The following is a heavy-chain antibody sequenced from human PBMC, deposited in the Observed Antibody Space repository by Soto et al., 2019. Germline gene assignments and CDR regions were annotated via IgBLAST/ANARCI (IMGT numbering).Heavy chain of an antibody. CDR1: GYTFTGYY. CDR2: INPNSGGT. V-gene: IGHV1-2*04. D-gene: IGHD1-26*01. Sequence: ASVKVSCKASGYTFTGYYMHWVRQAPGQGLEWMGWINPNSGGTNYAQKFQGWVTMTRDTSISTAYMELSRLRSDDTAVYYCARDGRVGGSTWHGLDVWGQGTTVTVS. J-gene: IGHJ6*01. CDR3: ARDGRVGGSTWHGLDV.